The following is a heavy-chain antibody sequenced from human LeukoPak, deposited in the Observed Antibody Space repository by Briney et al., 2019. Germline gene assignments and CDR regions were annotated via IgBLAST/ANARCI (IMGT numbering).Heavy chain of an antibody. V-gene: IGHV3-7*01. Sequence: GGSLRLSCAASGFTFSSYWMSWVRQAPGKGLEWVANIKQDGSEKYYVDSVKGRFTISRDNAKNSLYLQMNSLRAEDTAVYYCARAEWEPPYYYYYMDVWGKGTTVTVSS. CDR1: GFTFSSYW. J-gene: IGHJ6*03. CDR2: IKQDGSEK. D-gene: IGHD1-26*01. CDR3: ARAEWEPPYYYYYMDV.